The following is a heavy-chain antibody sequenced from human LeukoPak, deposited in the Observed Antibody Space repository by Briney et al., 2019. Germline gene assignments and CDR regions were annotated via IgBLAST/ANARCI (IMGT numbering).Heavy chain of an antibody. CDR2: ISYDGSNK. CDR3: ARADPRAGYSSGWADY. CDR1: GFTFSSYA. Sequence: GRSLRLSCAASGFTFSSYAMHWVRQAPGKGLEWVAVISYDGSNKYYADSVKGRFTISRDNSKNTLYLQMNSLRAEDTAVYYCARADPRAGYSSGWADYWGQGTLVTVSS. J-gene: IGHJ4*02. D-gene: IGHD6-19*01. V-gene: IGHV3-30-3*01.